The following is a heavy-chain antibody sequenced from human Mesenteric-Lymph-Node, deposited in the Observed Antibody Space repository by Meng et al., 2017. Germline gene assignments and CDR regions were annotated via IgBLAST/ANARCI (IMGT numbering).Heavy chain of an antibody. D-gene: IGHD2-21*02. Sequence: GESLKISCAASGFTFSSYAMHWVRQAPGKGLEWVSAISGSGGSTYYADSVKGRFTISRDNSKNTLYLQMNSLRAEDTAVYYCAKAEDCGGDCYPNFDYWGQGTLVTVSS. CDR2: ISGSGGST. J-gene: IGHJ4*02. V-gene: IGHV3-23*01. CDR3: AKAEDCGGDCYPNFDY. CDR1: GFTFSSYA.